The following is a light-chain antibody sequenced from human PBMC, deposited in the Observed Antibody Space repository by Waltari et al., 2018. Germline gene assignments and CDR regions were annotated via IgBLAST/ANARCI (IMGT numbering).Light chain of an antibody. J-gene: IGKJ5*01. Sequence: DIQMTQSPSTLSASVGARVTITCRASQPITTWVAWYKQKPGQAPHLLIYDASRLEFGVPTRFRGSGSGTEFTLTISSLRPDDFATYYCQQYSSFWTFGQGTRLEIK. V-gene: IGKV1-5*01. CDR1: QPITTW. CDR2: DAS. CDR3: QQYSSFWT.